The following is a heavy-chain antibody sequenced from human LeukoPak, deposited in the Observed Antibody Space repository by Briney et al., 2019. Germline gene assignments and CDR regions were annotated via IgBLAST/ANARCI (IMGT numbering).Heavy chain of an antibody. CDR3: ARGGVEMATAYFDY. CDR2: IYYSGST. Sequence: SETLSLTCTVSGGAISSYYWSWMRKPPGKGLEWIGYIYYSGSTNYNPSLKSRVTMSVDMSKSQFSLKLSSVTAADTAVYYCARGGVEMATAYFDYWGQGTLVTVSS. CDR1: GGAISSYY. J-gene: IGHJ4*02. V-gene: IGHV4-59*01. D-gene: IGHD5-24*01.